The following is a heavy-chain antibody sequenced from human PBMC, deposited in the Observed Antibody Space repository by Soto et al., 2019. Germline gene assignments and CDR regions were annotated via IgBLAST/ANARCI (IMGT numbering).Heavy chain of an antibody. J-gene: IGHJ4*01. D-gene: IGHD1-1*01. CDR2: IYHSGST. Sequence: SENLSLSCAVSGGSISRGGYSWSWIRQPPGKGLEWIGYIYHSGSTYYNPPLKSRVTISVHRSKNQFSLNLSSVTSVDTGIYDRRGRRANRGRGTSVTVSS. V-gene: IGHV4-30-2*02. CDR1: GGSISRGGYS. CDR3: RGRRAN.